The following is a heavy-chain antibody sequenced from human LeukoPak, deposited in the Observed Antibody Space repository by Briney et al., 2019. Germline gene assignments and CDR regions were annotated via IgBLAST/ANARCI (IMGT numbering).Heavy chain of an antibody. D-gene: IGHD6-19*01. CDR3: ARGDSSGPDYYYYMDV. CDR1: GFSFSSYA. Sequence: GGSLRLSCATSGFSFSSYAMSWVRQAPGKGLEWVANIKQDGSEKYYVDSVKGRFSISRDNAKNSLYLQMNSLRDEDTAVYYCARGDSSGPDYYYYMDVWGKGTTVTISS. V-gene: IGHV3-7*01. CDR2: IKQDGSEK. J-gene: IGHJ6*03.